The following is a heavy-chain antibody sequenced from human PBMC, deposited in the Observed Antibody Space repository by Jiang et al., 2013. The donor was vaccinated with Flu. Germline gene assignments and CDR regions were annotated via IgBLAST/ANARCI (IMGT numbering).Heavy chain of an antibody. Sequence: GAEVKKPGESLKISCQGSGYSFTDYWIAWVRQMPGKGVESMGIIYPGDSDTRYSPSFQGQVTISADKSISTAYLQWSSLKASDTAMYYCARPLSNNAFDIWGQGTMVTVSS. V-gene: IGHV5-51*03. CDR2: IYPGDSDT. CDR3: ARPLSNNAFDI. CDR1: GYSFTDYW. J-gene: IGHJ3*02.